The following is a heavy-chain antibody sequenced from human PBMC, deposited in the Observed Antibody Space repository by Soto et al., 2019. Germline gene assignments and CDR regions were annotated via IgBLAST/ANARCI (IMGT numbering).Heavy chain of an antibody. CDR2: ISGSGGST. D-gene: IGHD2-15*01. V-gene: IGHV3-23*01. CDR1: GFTFSSYA. Sequence: PGGSLSLACAASGFTFSSYAMGWVRQAPGKGLEWVSAISGSGGSTYYADSVKGRFTISRDNSKNTLYLQLNSLRAEDTAVYYCAKDLGDCSGGSCSPPGPDYWGQGTLVTVSS. J-gene: IGHJ4*02. CDR3: AKDLGDCSGGSCSPPGPDY.